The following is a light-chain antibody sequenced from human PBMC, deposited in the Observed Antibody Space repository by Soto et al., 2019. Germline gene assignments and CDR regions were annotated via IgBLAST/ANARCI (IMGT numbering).Light chain of an antibody. CDR2: GAS. V-gene: IGKV3-15*01. CDR3: QQYNNWPPWT. Sequence: EIVLTQSPATLSVSPGERATLSCRASQSVGSTFAWYQQKPAQAPRLLLYGASTRATGIPARFSGSGCGTEFTLTISSLKSEAFAVYYCQQYNNWPPWTFGQGTKVEIK. J-gene: IGKJ1*01. CDR1: QSVGST.